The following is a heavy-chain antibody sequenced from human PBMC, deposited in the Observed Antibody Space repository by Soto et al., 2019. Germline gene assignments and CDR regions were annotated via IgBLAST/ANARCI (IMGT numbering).Heavy chain of an antibody. CDR2: ISYDGSNK. Sequence: GGSLRLSCAASGFTFSSYAMHWVRQAPGKGLEWVAVISYDGSNKYYADSVKGRFTISRDNSKNTLYLQMNSLRAEDTAVYYCAIVGYYDSSGYYPFDYWGQGNLVTVSS. CDR3: AIVGYYDSSGYYPFDY. J-gene: IGHJ4*02. V-gene: IGHV3-30-3*01. D-gene: IGHD3-22*01. CDR1: GFTFSSYA.